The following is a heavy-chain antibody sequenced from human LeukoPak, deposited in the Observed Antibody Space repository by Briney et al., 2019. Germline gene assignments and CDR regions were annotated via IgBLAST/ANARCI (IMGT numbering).Heavy chain of an antibody. J-gene: IGHJ6*03. CDR1: GFTFSSHT. V-gene: IGHV3-64*01. Sequence: GGSLRLSCAASGFTFSSHTMHWVRQAPGKGLEYVPAISSNGGSTYYANSVKGRFTISRDNSKNTLFLQMGSLRAEDMAVYYCAREDHFYYYMDVWGKGTTVTVSS. CDR2: ISSNGGST. CDR3: AREDHFYYYMDV.